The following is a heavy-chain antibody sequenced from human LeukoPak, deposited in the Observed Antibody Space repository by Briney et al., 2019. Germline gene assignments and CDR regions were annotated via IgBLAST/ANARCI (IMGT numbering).Heavy chain of an antibody. CDR1: GFTFSSYA. Sequence: PGGSLRLSCAASGFTFSSYAMSWVRQAPGKGLEWVSAISSSSSYIYYADSVKGRFTISSDNAKNSLYLQMNSLRAEDTAVYYCARDDGEDQLLTAFYYYYGMDVWGQGTTVTVSS. CDR2: ISSSSSYI. D-gene: IGHD2-2*01. V-gene: IGHV3-21*01. J-gene: IGHJ6*02. CDR3: ARDDGEDQLLTAFYYYYGMDV.